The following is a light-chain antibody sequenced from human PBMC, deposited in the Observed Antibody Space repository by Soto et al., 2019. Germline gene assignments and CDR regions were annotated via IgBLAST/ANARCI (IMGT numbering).Light chain of an antibody. CDR3: QQYGSSPLT. J-gene: IGKJ4*02. CDR1: QSVSSN. Sequence: EIVMTQSPATLSVSPGERATLSCRASQSVSSNLAWYQQKPGQAPRLLIYGASSRATGIPDRFGGSGSGTDFTLTISRLEPDDFAVYYCQQYGSSPLTFGGGTKVDIK. V-gene: IGKV3-20*01. CDR2: GAS.